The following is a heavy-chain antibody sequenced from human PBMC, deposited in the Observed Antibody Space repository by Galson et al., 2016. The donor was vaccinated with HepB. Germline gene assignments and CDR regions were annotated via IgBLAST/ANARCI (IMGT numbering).Heavy chain of an antibody. J-gene: IGHJ3*02. D-gene: IGHD2-2*01. CDR3: ARDSWDIVVVSPAMFTFDI. CDR1: GFSVNNFW. Sequence: SLRLSCAASGFSVNNFWMSWVRQAPGKGLEWVANIKQDGSEKYYLDSVKGRFTISRDNAKNSLSLQMNSLGVEDTAVYYCARDSWDIVVVSPAMFTFDIWGQGTMVTVSS. V-gene: IGHV3-7*01. CDR2: IKQDGSEK.